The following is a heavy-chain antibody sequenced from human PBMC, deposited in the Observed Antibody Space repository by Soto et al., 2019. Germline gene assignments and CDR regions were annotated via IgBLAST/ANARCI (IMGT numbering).Heavy chain of an antibody. CDR2: IDPYDGNT. Sequence: ASVKVSCKASGYTFTSYGISWVRQAPGQGLEWMGWIDPYDGNTNYAQKLQGRVTMTEDTSTDTAYMELSSLRSEDTAVYYCATDGSGWYYYYWGQGTLVTVSS. V-gene: IGHV1-18*01. CDR1: GYTFTSYG. J-gene: IGHJ4*02. D-gene: IGHD6-19*01. CDR3: ATDGSGWYYYY.